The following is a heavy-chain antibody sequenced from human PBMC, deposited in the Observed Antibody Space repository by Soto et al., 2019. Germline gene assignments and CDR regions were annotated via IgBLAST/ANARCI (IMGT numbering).Heavy chain of an antibody. Sequence: PSETLSLTCAVYGGSFSGYYWSWIRQPPGKGLEWIGEINHSGSTNYNPSLKSRVTISVDTSKNQFSLKLSSVTAADTAVYYCARSGRYYGSVVGYWGQGTLVTVSS. D-gene: IGHD3-10*01. CDR2: INHSGST. J-gene: IGHJ4*02. CDR1: GGSFSGYY. V-gene: IGHV4-34*01. CDR3: ARSGRYYGSVVGY.